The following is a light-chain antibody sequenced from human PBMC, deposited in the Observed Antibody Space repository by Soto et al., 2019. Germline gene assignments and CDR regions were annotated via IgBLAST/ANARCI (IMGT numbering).Light chain of an antibody. CDR2: DAS. J-gene: IGKJ4*01. CDR1: QDISNY. Sequence: DIQMTQSPSSLSASVGDRVTITCQASQDISNYLNWYQQEPGKAPKLLIYDASNLETGVPSRFSGRGSGTDFTFTISSLHPEDIATYYCQQYDNLLLTFGEGNKVEI. V-gene: IGKV1-33*01. CDR3: QQYDNLLLT.